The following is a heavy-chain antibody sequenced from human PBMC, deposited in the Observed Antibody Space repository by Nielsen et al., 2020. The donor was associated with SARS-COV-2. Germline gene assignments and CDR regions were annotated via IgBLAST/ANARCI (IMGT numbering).Heavy chain of an antibody. V-gene: IGHV1-58*01. Sequence: SVKVSCKASGFTFTSSAVQWVRQARGQRLEWIGWIVVGSGNTNYAQKFQERVTITRDMSTSTAYMELSSLRSEDTAVYYCAAGDYDILTGPTSGAFDIWGQGTMVIVSS. CDR2: IVVGSGNT. CDR3: AAGDYDILTGPTSGAFDI. CDR1: GFTFTSSA. J-gene: IGHJ3*02. D-gene: IGHD3-9*01.